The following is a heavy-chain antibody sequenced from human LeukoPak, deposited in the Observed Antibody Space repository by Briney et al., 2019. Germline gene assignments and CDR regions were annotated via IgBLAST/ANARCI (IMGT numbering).Heavy chain of an antibody. V-gene: IGHV4-31*03. D-gene: IGHD2-2*01. J-gene: IGHJ4*02. Sequence: SETLSLTCTVSGGSISSGGYYWSWIRQHPGKGLEWIGYIYYSGSTYYNPSLKSRVTISVDTSKNQFSLKLGSVTAADTAVYYCARANKERYCSSTSCYRGGHFDYWGQGTLVTVSS. CDR2: IYYSGST. CDR1: GGSISSGGYY. CDR3: ARANKERYCSSTSCYRGGHFDY.